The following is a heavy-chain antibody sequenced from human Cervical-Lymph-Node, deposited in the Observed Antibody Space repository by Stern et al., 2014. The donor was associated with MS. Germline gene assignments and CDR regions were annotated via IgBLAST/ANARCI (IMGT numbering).Heavy chain of an antibody. CDR3: ARGLLGSENAFDI. CDR2: ISAYNGNT. V-gene: IGHV1-18*01. J-gene: IGHJ3*02. CDR1: GCTFTSYG. D-gene: IGHD2-15*01. Sequence: QVQLVESGAGVKKPSASVKVSCKASGCTFTSYGISCGGHATGQALEWMGWISAYNGNTNYAQKLQGRVTMTTDTSTSTAYMELRSLRSDDTAVYYCARGLLGSENAFDIWGQGTMVTVSS.